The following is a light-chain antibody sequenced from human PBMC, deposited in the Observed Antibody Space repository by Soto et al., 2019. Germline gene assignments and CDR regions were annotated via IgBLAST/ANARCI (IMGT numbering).Light chain of an antibody. V-gene: IGKV3-15*01. J-gene: IGKJ1*01. CDR1: QSVFSS. Sequence: EIVLTQSPGTLALSPGERATLSCRASQSVFSSLAWYQHKPGQAPRLLIYGAATTATGIPARLSGSGSGTEFTITIRSLQSDDIAVYYCQQYHNWPAFGQGTKVDIK. CDR3: QQYHNWPA. CDR2: GAA.